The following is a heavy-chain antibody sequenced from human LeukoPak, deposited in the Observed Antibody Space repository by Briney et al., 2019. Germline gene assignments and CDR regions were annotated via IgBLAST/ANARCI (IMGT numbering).Heavy chain of an antibody. CDR2: IYPGDSDT. D-gene: IGHD3-9*01. J-gene: IGHJ3*02. Sequence: GESLKISCKGSGYCFTSYWIGWVRPMAGKGLGWMGIIYPGDSDTRYSPSFQGQVTISADKSISTAYLQWSSLKASDTAMYYCARIRRYYDILTGLHDAFDIWGQGTMVTVSS. CDR3: ARIRRYYDILTGLHDAFDI. V-gene: IGHV5-51*01. CDR1: GYCFTSYW.